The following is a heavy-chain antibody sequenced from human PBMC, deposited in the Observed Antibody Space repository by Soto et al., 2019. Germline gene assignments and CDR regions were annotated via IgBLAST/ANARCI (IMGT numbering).Heavy chain of an antibody. CDR1: GGSISSYY. CDR3: ATSIAAAGIDY. CDR2: IYYSGST. Sequence: SETLSLTCTVSGGSISSYYWSWIRQPPGKGLEWIGYIYYSGSTNYNPSLKSRVTISVDTSKNQFSLKLSSVTAADTAVYYCATSIAAAGIDYWGQGTLVTVSS. J-gene: IGHJ4*02. V-gene: IGHV4-59*01. D-gene: IGHD6-13*01.